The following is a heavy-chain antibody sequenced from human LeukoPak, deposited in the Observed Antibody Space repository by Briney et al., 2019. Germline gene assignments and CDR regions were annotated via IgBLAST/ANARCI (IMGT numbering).Heavy chain of an antibody. CDR1: GFTFSTYA. D-gene: IGHD3-10*01. CDR2: ISGSGGAT. CDR3: AKDTMVRGLFDY. V-gene: IGHV3-23*01. J-gene: IGHJ4*02. Sequence: GGSLRLSCAASGFTFSTYAMSWVRQAPGKGLEWVSTISGSGGATYSADSVKGRFIISRDNSMDTLYLQMNSLRAEDTAAYYCAKDTMVRGLFDYWGQGTLVTVSS.